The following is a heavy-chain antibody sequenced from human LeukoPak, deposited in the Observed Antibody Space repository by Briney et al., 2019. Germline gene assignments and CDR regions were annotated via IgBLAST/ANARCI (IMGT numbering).Heavy chain of an antibody. V-gene: IGHV4-31*03. CDR2: IYYSGST. CDR3: ARDMTDWWFDP. J-gene: IGHJ5*02. D-gene: IGHD3-9*01. Sequence: SETLSLTCTVSGGSISSGGYYWSWVRQHPGTGLEWIGYIYYSGSTHYNPSLKSRVTISVDTSKNQFSLKLSSVTAADTAVYYCARDMTDWWFDPWGQGTLVTVSS. CDR1: GGSISSGGYY.